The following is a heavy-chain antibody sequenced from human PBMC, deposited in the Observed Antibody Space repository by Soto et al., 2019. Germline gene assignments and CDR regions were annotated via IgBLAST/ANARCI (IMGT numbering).Heavy chain of an antibody. CDR2: IYISGST. J-gene: IGHJ6*02. Sequence: SETLSITGSVSVGSISRHYWSWIRQAAGRGLEWIGRIYISGSTNYNPSLKSRVTLSVDTSKNQFSLHLNSVTAADTAVYYCAGGNWDYYYYALDVWGQGITVTVSS. CDR3: AGGNWDYYYYALDV. V-gene: IGHV4-4*07. CDR1: VGSISRHY. D-gene: IGHD1-26*01.